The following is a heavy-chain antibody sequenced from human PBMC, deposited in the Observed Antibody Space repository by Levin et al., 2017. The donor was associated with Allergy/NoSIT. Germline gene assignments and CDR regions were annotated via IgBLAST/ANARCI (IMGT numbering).Heavy chain of an antibody. J-gene: IGHJ4*02. Sequence: QSGGSLRLSCAASGFTLRTYAMHWFRQAPGKGLEWVAVVTYDGRNTYYADSVKGRFTISRDTVKNALYLQMNSLRAEDTAVYYCAREYWSTAVAGVDYWGQGTLVTVSS. CDR1: GFTLRTYA. V-gene: IGHV3-30*04. CDR2: VTYDGRNT. D-gene: IGHD6-19*01. CDR3: AREYWSTAVAGVDY.